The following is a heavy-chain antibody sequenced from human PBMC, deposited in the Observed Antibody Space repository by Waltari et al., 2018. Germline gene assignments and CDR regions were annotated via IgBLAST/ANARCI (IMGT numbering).Heavy chain of an antibody. CDR1: GFTFSSFG. Sequence: QLVESGGGVVQPGGSLRLSCAASGFTFSSFGMHWVRTAPGKGLEWVTFIRYDGSNKYYADSVKGGFIISRDNSKNTVYLQMNSLRPEDAAVYYCAKGSGSYEGFDPWGQGTLVTVSS. CDR3: AKGSGSYEGFDP. V-gene: IGHV3-30*02. D-gene: IGHD1-26*01. CDR2: IRYDGSNK. J-gene: IGHJ5*02.